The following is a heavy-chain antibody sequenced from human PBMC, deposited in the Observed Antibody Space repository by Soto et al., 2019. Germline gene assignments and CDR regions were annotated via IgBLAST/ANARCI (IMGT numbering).Heavy chain of an antibody. J-gene: IGHJ4*02. CDR3: AKESTVGSPGDYFDS. D-gene: IGHD1-26*01. V-gene: IGHV3-23*01. CDR2: IGVYANT. CDR1: GFTFSSYD. Sequence: GGSLRLSCAASGFTFSSYDMNWVRQAPGKGLEWVSAIGVYANTYYADSVKGRFTISRDDSRNTVHLQLSSLRVDDTAVYYCAKESTVGSPGDYFDSWGQGTLVTVSS.